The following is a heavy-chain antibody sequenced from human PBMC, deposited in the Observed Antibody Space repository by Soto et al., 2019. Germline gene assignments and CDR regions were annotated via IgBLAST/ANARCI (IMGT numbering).Heavy chain of an antibody. Sequence: QVQLLQSGAGVKKPGSSGKVSGKASGGTSSGYAISWVRRAPGQGLDWRGGIIPIFGTADYAQKFQGRVTITADESTSTAYMELSSLRSEDTAVYYCAGPPELKRSYCYSGMDVWGQGTTVTVSS. CDR2: IIPIFGTA. J-gene: IGHJ6*02. CDR3: AGPPELKRSYCYSGMDV. V-gene: IGHV1-69*12. CDR1: GGTSSGYA. D-gene: IGHD1-7*01.